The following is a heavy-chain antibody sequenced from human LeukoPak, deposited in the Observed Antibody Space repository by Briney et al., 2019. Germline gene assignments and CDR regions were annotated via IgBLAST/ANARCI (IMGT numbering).Heavy chain of an antibody. D-gene: IGHD5-18*01. Sequence: SETLSLTCIVYGESFSGYYWTWIRQPPGKGLEWIGEINHSGSTNYNPSLKSRVTISVDTSKSQFSLRLNSVTAADTAVYYCARALPSRGYSYGYFDYWGQGTLVTVSP. CDR2: INHSGST. CDR1: GESFSGYY. V-gene: IGHV4-34*01. CDR3: ARALPSRGYSYGYFDY. J-gene: IGHJ4*02.